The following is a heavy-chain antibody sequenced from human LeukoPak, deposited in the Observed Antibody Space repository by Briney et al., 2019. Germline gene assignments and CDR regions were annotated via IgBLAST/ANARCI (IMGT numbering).Heavy chain of an antibody. V-gene: IGHV3-53*01. CDR3: ARGLAPFDY. D-gene: IGHD3-9*01. CDR2: IYSGGNT. J-gene: IGHJ4*02. CDR1: GFTVSISY. Sequence: HPGGSLRLSCAASGFTVSISYMNWVRQAPGKGLEWVSVIYSGGNTYYADSVKGRFTISRDNSKNTLYLQMNSLRAEDTAVYFCARGLAPFDYGGQGTLVTVSS.